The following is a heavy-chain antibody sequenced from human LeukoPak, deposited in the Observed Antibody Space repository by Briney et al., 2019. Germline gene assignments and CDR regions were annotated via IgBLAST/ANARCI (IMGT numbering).Heavy chain of an antibody. CDR3: ARDEPPRSLLWFGEFPHYYGMDV. D-gene: IGHD3-10*01. Sequence: ASVKVSCKASGYTFTSYGISWVRLAPGQGLEWMGWISAYNGNTNYAQKLQGRVTMTTDTSTSTAYMELGSLRSDDTAVYYCARDEPPRSLLWFGEFPHYYGMDVWGQGTTVTVSS. V-gene: IGHV1-18*01. CDR2: ISAYNGNT. CDR1: GYTFTSYG. J-gene: IGHJ6*02.